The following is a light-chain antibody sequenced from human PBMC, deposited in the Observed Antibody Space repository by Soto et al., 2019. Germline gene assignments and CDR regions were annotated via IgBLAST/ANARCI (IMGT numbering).Light chain of an antibody. Sequence: QSVLTQPPSASGSPGQSVTISCTGTSSDVGGYNYVSWYQQHPGKVPRLMIYEVTKRPSGVPDRFSGSKCGNTASLTVSGLQAEDEADYYCSSYAGSNILVFGGGTKLTVI. V-gene: IGLV2-8*01. CDR2: EVT. J-gene: IGLJ3*02. CDR1: SSDVGGYNY. CDR3: SSYAGSNILV.